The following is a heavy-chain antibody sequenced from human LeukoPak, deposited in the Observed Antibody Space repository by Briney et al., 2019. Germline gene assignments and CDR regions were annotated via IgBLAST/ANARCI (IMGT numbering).Heavy chain of an antibody. V-gene: IGHV3-48*04. CDR1: GFTFSSYS. J-gene: IGHJ4*02. Sequence: GGSLRLSCAASGFTFSSYSMNWVRQAPGKGLEWVSYISSSGSVIYYADSVKGRFTISRDNAKNSLYLQMNSLRAEDTAVYYCARDWEIVVVPAATNYWGQGTLVTVSS. CDR2: ISSSGSVI. D-gene: IGHD2-2*01. CDR3: ARDWEIVVVPAATNY.